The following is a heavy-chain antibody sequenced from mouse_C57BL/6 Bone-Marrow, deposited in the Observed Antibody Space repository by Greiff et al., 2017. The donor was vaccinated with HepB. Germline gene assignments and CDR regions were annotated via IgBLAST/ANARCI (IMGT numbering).Heavy chain of an antibody. Sequence: EVHLVESGGGLVQPGESLKLSCESYEYEFPSHDMSWVRKTPEKRLELVAAINSDGGSTYYPDTMERRFILSRDNTKKTLYLQMSSLRSEDTALYYCARQGYDGTGFAYWGQGTLVTVSA. CDR2: INSDGGST. D-gene: IGHD2-3*01. V-gene: IGHV5-2*01. CDR1: EYEFPSHD. CDR3: ARQGYDGTGFAY. J-gene: IGHJ3*01.